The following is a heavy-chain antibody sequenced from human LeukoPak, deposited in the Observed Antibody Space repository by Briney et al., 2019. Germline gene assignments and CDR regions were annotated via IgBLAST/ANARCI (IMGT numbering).Heavy chain of an antibody. CDR1: GYTFTGYY. CDR2: INPNSGGT. J-gene: IGHJ4*02. V-gene: IGHV1-2*02. D-gene: IGHD3-10*01. CDR3: ASNLYGSGSFYGRFDY. Sequence: ASVRISCKASGYTFTGYYMHWVRQAPEQGLEWMGWINPNSGGTNYAQKFQGRVTMTRDTSISTAYMELSRLRSDDTAVYYCASNLYGSGSFYGRFDYWGQGTLVTVSS.